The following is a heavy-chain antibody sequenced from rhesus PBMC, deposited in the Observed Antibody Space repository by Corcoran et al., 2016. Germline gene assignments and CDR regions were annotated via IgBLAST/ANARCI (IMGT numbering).Heavy chain of an antibody. CDR1: GFTFSSYD. CDR3: TREGYYFDY. J-gene: IGHJ4*01. V-gene: IGHV3-136*01. CDR2: FSYSGKTI. Sequence: EVQLVESGGGLVQPGGSLRLSCAASGFTFSSYDMSWVRQAPGKGLEWFSYFSYSGKTIYYADSVKGRFTISRDNAKNSLSLQMSSLRAEDTAVYYCTREGYYFDYWGQGVLVTVSS.